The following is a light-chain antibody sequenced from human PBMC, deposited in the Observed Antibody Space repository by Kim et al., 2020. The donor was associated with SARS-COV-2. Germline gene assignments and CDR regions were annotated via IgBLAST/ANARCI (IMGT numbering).Light chain of an antibody. Sequence: DIQMTQSPSTLSASVGDRVTITCRASQSISGWLAWYQQKPGTAPKLLIYKASSLESGVPSRFTGSGSGTEFTLTISSLQPDDFATYYCQQYSSYPIIFGQGTRLEIK. CDR3: QQYSSYPII. CDR1: QSISGW. CDR2: KAS. J-gene: IGKJ5*01. V-gene: IGKV1-5*03.